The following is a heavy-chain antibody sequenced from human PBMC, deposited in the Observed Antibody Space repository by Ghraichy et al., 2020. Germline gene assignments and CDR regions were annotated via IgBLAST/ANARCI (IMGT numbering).Heavy chain of an antibody. CDR3: AKDERGYYESGNYGWFDP. D-gene: IGHD3-10*01. J-gene: IGHJ5*02. CDR1: GFTFSSYA. Sequence: GGSLRLSWAASGFTFSSYAMAWVRQTPGKGLEWVSVISGSGDSTYYADSVKGRFTIARDNSKNTLYLQVNSLRAEDTALYYCAKDERGYYESGNYGWFDPWGQGTLVTVSS. V-gene: IGHV3-23*01. CDR2: ISGSGDST.